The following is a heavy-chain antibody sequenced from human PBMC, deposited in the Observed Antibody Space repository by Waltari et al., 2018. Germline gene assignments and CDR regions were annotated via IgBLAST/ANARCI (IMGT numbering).Heavy chain of an antibody. CDR2: INPNSGGT. CDR3: ASGSPSIWSGYYPDY. V-gene: IGHV1-2*06. D-gene: IGHD3-3*01. CDR1: GYTFTGYY. J-gene: IGHJ4*02. Sequence: QVQLVQSGAEVKKPGASVKVSCKASGYTFTGYYIHWVRQAPGQGLEWMGRINPNSGGTNYAQKFQGRVTMTRDTSISTAYMELSRLRSDDTAVYYCASGSPSIWSGYYPDYWGQGTLVTVSS.